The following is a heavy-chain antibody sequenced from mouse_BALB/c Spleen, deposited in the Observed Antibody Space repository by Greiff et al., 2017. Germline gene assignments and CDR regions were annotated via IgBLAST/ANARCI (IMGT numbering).Heavy chain of an antibody. CDR2: ISSGSSTI. CDR1: GFTFSSFG. J-gene: IGHJ3*01. D-gene: IGHD2-1*01. Sequence: EVHLVESGGGLVQPGGSRKLSCAASGFTFSSFGMHWVRQAPEKGLEWVAYISSGSSTIYYADTVKGRFTISRDNPKNTLFLQMTSLRSEDTAMYYCARGLYGNPWFAYWGQGTLVTVSA. CDR3: ARGLYGNPWFAY. V-gene: IGHV5-17*02.